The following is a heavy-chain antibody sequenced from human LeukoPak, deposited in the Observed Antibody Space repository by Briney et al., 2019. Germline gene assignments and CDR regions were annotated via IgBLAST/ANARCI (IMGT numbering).Heavy chain of an antibody. V-gene: IGHV3-9*01. Sequence: GGSLRLSCAASGFTFDDYAMHWVRQAPGKGLEWVSGISWNSGSIGYADSVKGRFTISRDNAKNSLYLQMNSLRAEDTALYYCAKDVVPAANHVNWSLGFDYWGQGTLVTVSS. D-gene: IGHD2-2*01. CDR1: GFTFDDYA. J-gene: IGHJ4*02. CDR2: ISWNSGSI. CDR3: AKDVVPAANHVNWSLGFDY.